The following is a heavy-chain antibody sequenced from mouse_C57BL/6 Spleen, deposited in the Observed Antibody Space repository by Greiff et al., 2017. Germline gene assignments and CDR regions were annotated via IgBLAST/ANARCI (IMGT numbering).Heavy chain of an antibody. J-gene: IGHJ4*01. V-gene: IGHV14-3*01. CDR3: ARSGGNIYYYAMDY. CDR1: GFNIQNTY. Sequence: EVQLQQSVAELVRPGASVKLSCTASGFNIQNTYMHWVKQRPEQGLEWIGRIDPANGNTKYAPKFQGKATITADTSSNTAYLQLSSLTSEDTAIYYCARSGGNIYYYAMDYWGQGTSVTVSS. D-gene: IGHD2-1*01. CDR2: IDPANGNT.